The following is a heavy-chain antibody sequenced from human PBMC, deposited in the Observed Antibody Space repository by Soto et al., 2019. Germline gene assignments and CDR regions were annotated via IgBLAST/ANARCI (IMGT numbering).Heavy chain of an antibody. Sequence: GGSLRLSCAASGFTSSDYGIDWIRQAPGKGLEWVAVISHEGGTQYYADSVRGRFTVSRDNSKNILYLQMDSLRPEDTAVYFCAKEGSPKVSRWDDYWGQGTLVTVSS. D-gene: IGHD1-26*01. CDR2: ISHEGGTQ. V-gene: IGHV3-30*18. CDR1: GFTSSDYG. CDR3: AKEGSPKVSRWDDY. J-gene: IGHJ4*02.